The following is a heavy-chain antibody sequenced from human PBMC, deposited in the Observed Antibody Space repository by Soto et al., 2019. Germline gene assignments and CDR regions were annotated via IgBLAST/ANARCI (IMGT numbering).Heavy chain of an antibody. V-gene: IGHV4-39*07. CDR2: IYYSGST. CDR1: GGSISSSSYY. J-gene: IGHJ4*02. CDR3: AKDLDTYVGPFDY. Sequence: SETLSLTCTVSGGSISSSSYYWGWIRQPPGKGLEWIGSIYYSGSTYYNPSLKSRVTISVDTSKNQFSLKLSSVTADDTAVYYCAKDLDTYVGPFDYWGQGTLVTVSP. D-gene: IGHD5-18*01.